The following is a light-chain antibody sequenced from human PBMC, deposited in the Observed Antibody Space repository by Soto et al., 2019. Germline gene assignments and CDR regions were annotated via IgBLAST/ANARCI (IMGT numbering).Light chain of an antibody. CDR2: GAS. J-gene: IGKJ1*01. CDR1: RSVSSN. CDR3: QQYSNWPPGT. V-gene: IGKV3D-15*01. Sequence: MVLTQSPATLSESPRQRPTLSCRPQRSVSSNLAWYQQKPGQAPRLLIYGASTRATGIPDRFSGSGSGTEFTLTVSSLQSEDFAVYYCQQYSNWPPGTFGQGTKVDIK.